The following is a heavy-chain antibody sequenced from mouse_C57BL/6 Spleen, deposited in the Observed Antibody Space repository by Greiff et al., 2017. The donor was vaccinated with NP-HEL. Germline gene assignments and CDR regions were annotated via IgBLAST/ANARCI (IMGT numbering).Heavy chain of an antibody. D-gene: IGHD2-1*01. Sequence: EVQLQQSGTVLARPGASVKMSCKTSGYTFTSYWMHWVKQRPGQGLEWIGAIYPGNSDTSYNQKFKGKAKLTAVTSASTAYMELSSLTNEDSAVYYCTRTLDLLWSLGAMDYWGQGTSVTVSS. CDR2: IYPGNSDT. CDR3: TRTLDLLWSLGAMDY. CDR1: GYTFTSYW. J-gene: IGHJ4*01. V-gene: IGHV1-5*01.